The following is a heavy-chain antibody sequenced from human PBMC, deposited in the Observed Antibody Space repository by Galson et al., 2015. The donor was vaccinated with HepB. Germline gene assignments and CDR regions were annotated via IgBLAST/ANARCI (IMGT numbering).Heavy chain of an antibody. J-gene: IGHJ6*02. CDR1: GLSFSSYS. Sequence: SLRLSCAASGLSFSSYSMNWVRQAPGKGLEWVSYIDGRGTDIYYADSVKGRFTISRDNAGISLYLHMSSLRDEDTAVYYCARLTKDAYYYGMDVWGQGTTVTVSS. CDR2: IDGRGTDI. CDR3: ARLTKDAYYYGMDV. D-gene: IGHD2-15*01. V-gene: IGHV3-48*02.